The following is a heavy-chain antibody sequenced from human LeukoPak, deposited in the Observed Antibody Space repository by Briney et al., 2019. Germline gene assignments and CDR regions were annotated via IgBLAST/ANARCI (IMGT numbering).Heavy chain of an antibody. CDR1: GFTFSSYA. CDR3: AKTYSDFWSGYYTVDYYMDV. D-gene: IGHD3-3*01. Sequence: PGGSLRLSCAAFGFTFSSYAMSWVRQAPGKGLEWVSAISGSGGSTYYADSVKGRFTISRDNSKNTLYLQMNSLRAEDTAVYYCAKTYSDFWSGYYTVDYYMDVWGKGTAVTVSS. J-gene: IGHJ6*03. CDR2: ISGSGGST. V-gene: IGHV3-23*01.